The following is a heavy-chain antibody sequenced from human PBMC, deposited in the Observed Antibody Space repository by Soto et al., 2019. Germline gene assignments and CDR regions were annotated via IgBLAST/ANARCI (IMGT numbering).Heavy chain of an antibody. J-gene: IGHJ5*02. D-gene: IGHD6-19*01. CDR1: GGTFSSYT. Sequence: ASVKVSCKASGGTFSSYTISWVRQAPGQGLEWMGRIIPILGIANYAQKFQGRVTITTDKSTSTAYMELSSLRSEDTAVYYCARELGYSSGENWFDPWGQGTLVTVSS. CDR3: ARELGYSSGENWFDP. CDR2: IIPILGIA. V-gene: IGHV1-69*04.